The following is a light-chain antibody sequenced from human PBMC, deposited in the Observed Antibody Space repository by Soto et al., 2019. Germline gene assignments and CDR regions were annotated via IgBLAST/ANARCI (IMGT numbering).Light chain of an antibody. J-gene: IGKJ1*01. Sequence: DIQMTQSPPTVYAAVGDRVTITCRASQSISTWLAWYQQKPGKVPKLLIYAASTLHSGVPSRFSGSGSGTDFTLTISSLQTEDVATYYCQNYFSTPRTFGQGTKVDIK. CDR3: QNYFSTPRT. CDR1: QSISTW. CDR2: AAS. V-gene: IGKV1-27*01.